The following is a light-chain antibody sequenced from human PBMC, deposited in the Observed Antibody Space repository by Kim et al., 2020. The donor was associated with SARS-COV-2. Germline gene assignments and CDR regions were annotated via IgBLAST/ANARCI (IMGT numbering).Light chain of an antibody. V-gene: IGLV1-40*03. Sequence: GQRVTSSCTGNSPNIGAGYHVPGYQQLPGTAPKVLTYGNINRPSGVPARFAASKSGASASLAITGLQAEDEADYFCQSYDDSLSVVFGGGTQLTVL. CDR3: QSYDDSLSVV. CDR1: SPNIGAGYH. J-gene: IGLJ2*01. CDR2: GNI.